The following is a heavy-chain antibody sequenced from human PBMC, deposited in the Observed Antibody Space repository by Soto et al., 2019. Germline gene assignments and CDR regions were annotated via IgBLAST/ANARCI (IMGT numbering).Heavy chain of an antibody. V-gene: IGHV3-23*01. D-gene: IGHD6-13*01. Sequence: EVQLLESGGGLVQPGGSLRLSCAASGFTFSSYAMNWVRQAPGKGLEWVSAISPGGGSPYYTDSVKGRFTISRDNSKNTLYLQMNSLRAEDTAVYFCAKQIPAAGSDYWGQGTLVTLSS. CDR1: GFTFSSYA. J-gene: IGHJ4*02. CDR3: AKQIPAAGSDY. CDR2: ISPGGGSP.